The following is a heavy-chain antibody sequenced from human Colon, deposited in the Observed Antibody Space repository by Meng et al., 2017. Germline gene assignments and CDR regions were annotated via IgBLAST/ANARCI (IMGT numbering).Heavy chain of an antibody. CDR1: GFTLSHYG. CDR2: IRGTTDSV. CDR3: AKGDLALSRITYPFGL. D-gene: IGHD3-3*02. V-gene: IGHV3-23*01. Sequence: GGSLRLSCAGSGFTLSHYGISWVRQTPGKGLEWVATIRGTTDSVFYADSVKGRFTLSRDDPKNVVFLHMSTLRAHDSAVYYCAKGDLALSRITYPFGLWGQGTQVTVSS. J-gene: IGHJ5*02.